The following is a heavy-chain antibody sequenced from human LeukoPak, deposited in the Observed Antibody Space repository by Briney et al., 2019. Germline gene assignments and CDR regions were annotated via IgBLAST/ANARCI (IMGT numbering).Heavy chain of an antibody. CDR1: GFTFSSFG. Sequence: GGSLRLSCAASGFTFSSFGMNWVRQAPGKGLEWVSSITTSSSYIYYADSVKGRFTISRDNAKNSLYLQMNSLRAEDTAVYYCAKDRTPVDTAMVKSDYYYYGMDVWGQGTTVTVSS. CDR2: ITTSSSYI. J-gene: IGHJ6*02. V-gene: IGHV3-21*01. CDR3: AKDRTPVDTAMVKSDYYYYGMDV. D-gene: IGHD5-18*01.